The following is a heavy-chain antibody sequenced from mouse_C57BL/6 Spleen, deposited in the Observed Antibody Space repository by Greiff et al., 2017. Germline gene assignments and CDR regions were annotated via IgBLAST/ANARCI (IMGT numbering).Heavy chain of an antibody. V-gene: IGHV5-17*01. CDR1: GFTFSDYG. J-gene: IGHJ1*03. Sequence: EVKLMESGGGLVKPGGSLKLSCAASGFTFSDYGMHWVRQAPEKGLEWVAYISSGSSTSYYADTVKGRFTISSDNAKNNLFLQMTSLRTADTAMYYCARRKTYGCRNYWYFEVWGTGTTVTVSA. CDR3: ARRKTYGCRNYWYFEV. D-gene: IGHD1-1*01. CDR2: ISSGSSTS.